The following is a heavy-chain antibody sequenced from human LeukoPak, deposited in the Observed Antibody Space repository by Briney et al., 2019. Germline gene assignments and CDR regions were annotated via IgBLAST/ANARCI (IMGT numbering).Heavy chain of an antibody. J-gene: IGHJ4*02. Sequence: GKSLTLSCVASHFPFPFSHYGMHWVRQAPGKGLEWVSGLSRGGSTTNYADSVKGRFTISRDKSQNSVFLQLNSLRPEDTAVYYCARQQRIRHCSEGVCTEGYYFDYWGQGTLVTVSS. CDR1: HFPFPFSHYG. CDR2: LSRGGSTT. V-gene: IGHV3-23*01. D-gene: IGHD2-15*01. CDR3: ARQQRIRHCSEGVCTEGYYFDY.